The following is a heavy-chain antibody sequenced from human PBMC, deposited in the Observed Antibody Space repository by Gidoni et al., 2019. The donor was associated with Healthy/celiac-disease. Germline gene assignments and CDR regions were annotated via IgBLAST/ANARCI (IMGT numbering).Heavy chain of an antibody. J-gene: IGHJ6*02. D-gene: IGHD3-10*01. V-gene: IGHV3-30-3*01. CDR3: ARDLYYYGSGSHYGMDV. CDR1: GFTFSSYS. CDR2: ISYDGSNK. Sequence: QGKLVESGGCVVQPGRYLRLSYAASGFTFSSYSRHGVRSAPGKGLAWVAVISYDGSNKYYADSVKGRFTISRDNSKNTLYLQMNSLRAEDTAVYYCARDLYYYGSGSHYGMDVWGQGTTVTVSS.